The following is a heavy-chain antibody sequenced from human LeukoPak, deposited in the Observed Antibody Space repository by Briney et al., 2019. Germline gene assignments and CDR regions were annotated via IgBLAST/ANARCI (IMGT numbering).Heavy chain of an antibody. CDR2: INPNTGVT. CDR1: GYTSTDYY. V-gene: IGHV1-2*07. Sequence: ASVRVSYKASGYTSTDYYLHWVRQAPGQGFECMGWINPNTGVTDYAHKFQGRVTMTRDTSISTAYMELSSLKSDDTAVYYCARDTVAWDFDFWGQGTLVTVSS. CDR3: ARDTVAWDFDF. D-gene: IGHD4-23*01. J-gene: IGHJ4*02.